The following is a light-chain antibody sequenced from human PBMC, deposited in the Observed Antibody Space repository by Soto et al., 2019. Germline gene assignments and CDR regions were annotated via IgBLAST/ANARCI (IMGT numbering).Light chain of an antibody. CDR3: QQRSNWRVT. J-gene: IGKJ4*01. CDR2: DAS. Sequence: ENVLTQSPSTLSLSPGERATLSCRASQSVNIYLAWYQQKPGQAPRLLIYDASNRATGIPARFSGSGSGTDFTLTISSLEPEDIAVYYCQQRSNWRVTFGGGTKVDIK. V-gene: IGKV3-11*01. CDR1: QSVNIY.